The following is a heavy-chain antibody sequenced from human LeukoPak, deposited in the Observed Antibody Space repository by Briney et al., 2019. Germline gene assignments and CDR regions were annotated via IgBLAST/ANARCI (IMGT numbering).Heavy chain of an antibody. V-gene: IGHV4-30-2*01. CDR3: ARSSTSRKNYYYYGMDV. D-gene: IGHD2-2*01. CDR2: IYHSGST. Sequence: SQTLSLTCAVPGGSISSGGYSWSWIRQPPGKGLEWIGYIYHSGSTYYNPSLKSRVTISVDRSKNQFSLELSSVTAADTAVYYCARSSTSRKNYYYYGMDVWGQGTTVTVSS. CDR1: GGSISSGGYS. J-gene: IGHJ6*02.